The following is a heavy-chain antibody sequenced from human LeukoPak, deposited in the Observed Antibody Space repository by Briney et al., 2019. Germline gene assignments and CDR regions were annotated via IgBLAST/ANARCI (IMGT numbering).Heavy chain of an antibody. Sequence: PSETLSLTCTVSGGSISSYYWSWIRQPAGKGLEWIGRIYTSGSTNYNPSLKSRVTMSVDTSKNQFSLKLSSVTAADTAVYYCARHSRVRLRYRYYFDYWGQGTLVTVSS. J-gene: IGHJ4*02. D-gene: IGHD5-12*01. CDR1: GGSISSYY. CDR3: ARHSRVRLRYRYYFDY. CDR2: IYTSGST. V-gene: IGHV4-4*07.